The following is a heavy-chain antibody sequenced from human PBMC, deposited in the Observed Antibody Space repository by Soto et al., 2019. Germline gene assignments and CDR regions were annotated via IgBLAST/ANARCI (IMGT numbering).Heavy chain of an antibody. CDR3: ARDQGFADY. CDR2: MNPNSGNT. Sequence: ASVKVSCKASGGTFSSYAISWVRQAPGQGLEWMGWMNPNSGNTNYAQKFQGRVTMTTDTSTSTAYMELRSLRSDDTAVYYCARDQGFADYWGQGTLVTVSS. J-gene: IGHJ4*02. V-gene: IGHV1-18*01. CDR1: GGTFSSYA. D-gene: IGHD3-10*01.